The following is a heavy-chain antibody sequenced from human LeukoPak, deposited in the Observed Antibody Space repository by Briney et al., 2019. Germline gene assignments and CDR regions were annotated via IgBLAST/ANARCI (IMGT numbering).Heavy chain of an antibody. V-gene: IGHV3-9*01. J-gene: IGHJ4*02. CDR2: ISWNSGSI. CDR1: GFTFDDYA. CDR3: ARVLYYYDSSGYPFDY. Sequence: GGSLRLSCAASGFTFDDYAMHWVRQAPGKGLEWVSGISWNSGSIGYADSVKGRFTISRDNSKNTLYLQMNSLRAEDTAVYYCARVLYYYDSSGYPFDYWGQGTLVTVSS. D-gene: IGHD3-22*01.